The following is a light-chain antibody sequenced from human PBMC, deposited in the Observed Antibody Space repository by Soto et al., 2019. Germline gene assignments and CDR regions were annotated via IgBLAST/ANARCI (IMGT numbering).Light chain of an antibody. CDR3: QQGYSNPWT. CDR1: QSISSY. J-gene: IGKJ1*01. Sequence: DIQMTQSPSSLSASVGERVTITCRASQSISSYLNWYQQKPGKAPKLLIYAASNLQSGVPSRFSGSGSGTNFTLSLNSLQPEDFATYYCQQGYSNPWTFGQGTKVDIK. CDR2: AAS. V-gene: IGKV1-39*01.